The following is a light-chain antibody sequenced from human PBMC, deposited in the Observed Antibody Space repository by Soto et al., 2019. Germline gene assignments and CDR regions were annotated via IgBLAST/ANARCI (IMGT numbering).Light chain of an antibody. V-gene: IGKV3-20*01. Sequence: EIVLTQSPGTLSLSPGERATLSCRASQSLSSNYLAWYQQKPGQAPRLLIYGASSRATDIPDKFSGSGSGTDFTLTISRLEPEDFVVYYCQHYESSPPSYTFGQGTKLEVK. CDR3: QHYESSPPSYT. CDR1: QSLSSNY. CDR2: GAS. J-gene: IGKJ2*01.